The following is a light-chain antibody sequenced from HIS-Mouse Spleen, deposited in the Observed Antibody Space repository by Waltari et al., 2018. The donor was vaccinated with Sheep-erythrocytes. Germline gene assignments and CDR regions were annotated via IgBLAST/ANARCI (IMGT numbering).Light chain of an antibody. CDR1: KLGDKY. V-gene: IGLV3-1*01. CDR3: QAWDSSTGVV. J-gene: IGLJ2*01. Sequence: SYELTQPPSVSVSPGQTASITCSGDKLGDKYACWYQQKPGQSPVLVIYQDSKRPSGIPERFSGPNSGNTATLTISGTQAMDEADYYCQAWDSSTGVVFGGGTK. CDR2: QDS.